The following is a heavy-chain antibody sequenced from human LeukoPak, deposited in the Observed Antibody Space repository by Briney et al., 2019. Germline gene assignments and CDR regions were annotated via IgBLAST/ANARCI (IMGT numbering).Heavy chain of an antibody. J-gene: IGHJ4*02. D-gene: IGHD3-22*01. CDR3: AKFKGHYYYDSSGFCDN. Sequence: GGSLRLSCAASGFTFRNFAMGWVRQAPGKGLEWVSVISAGDGDNPYYADSVKGRFSISRDNSNYTLHLQVNSLRAEDTAVFYCAKFKGHYYYDSSGFCDNWGQGTLVTVSS. V-gene: IGHV3-23*01. CDR2: ISAGDGDNP. CDR1: GFTFRNFA.